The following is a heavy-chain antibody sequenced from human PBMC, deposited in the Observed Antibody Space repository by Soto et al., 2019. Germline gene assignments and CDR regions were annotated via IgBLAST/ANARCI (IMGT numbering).Heavy chain of an antibody. CDR1: GYTFTGNS. CDR2: INPNSGGT. CDR3: ARGMGNVRRYYYYYGMDV. J-gene: IGHJ6*02. Sequence: GASVKVTCKASGYTFTGNSMHSVRQAPGQGLEWMGWINPNSGGTNYAQKFQGWVTMTRDTSISTAYMELSRLRSDDTAVYYCARGMGNVRRYYYYYGMDVWGQGTTVTVSS. D-gene: IGHD1-26*01. V-gene: IGHV1-2*04.